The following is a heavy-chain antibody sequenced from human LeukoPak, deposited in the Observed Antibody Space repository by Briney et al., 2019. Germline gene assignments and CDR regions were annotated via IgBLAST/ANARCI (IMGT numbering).Heavy chain of an antibody. Sequence: GGSLRLSCAASGFTFSSYSMNWVRQAPGKGLEWVSSISSSSSYIYYADSVKGRFTISRDNAKNSLYLQMNSLRAEDTAVYYCARAWTGYSYGDYWGQGTLVTVSS. V-gene: IGHV3-21*04. CDR1: GFTFSSYS. D-gene: IGHD5-18*01. CDR3: ARAWTGYSYGDY. CDR2: ISSSSSYI. J-gene: IGHJ4*02.